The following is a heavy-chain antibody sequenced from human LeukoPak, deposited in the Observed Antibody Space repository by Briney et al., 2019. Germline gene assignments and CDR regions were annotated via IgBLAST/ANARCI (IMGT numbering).Heavy chain of an antibody. CDR3: ARDGDYDWYFDL. D-gene: IGHD4-17*01. Sequence: SETLSLTCTVSGVSISGHYWSWIRQPPGKGLEWIGYIYYSGSTNYNPSLKSRTTISLDTSKSQFSLKLNSVTAADTAVYYCARDGDYDWYFDLWGRGTLVTVSS. J-gene: IGHJ2*01. V-gene: IGHV4-59*11. CDR1: GVSISGHY. CDR2: IYYSGST.